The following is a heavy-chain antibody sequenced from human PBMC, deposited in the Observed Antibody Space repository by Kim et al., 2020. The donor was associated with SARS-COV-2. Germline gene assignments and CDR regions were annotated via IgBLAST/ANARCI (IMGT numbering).Heavy chain of an antibody. Sequence: GGSLRLSCAASGFIVSDNHMMWVRHAPGEGLEWVSLIHIGGGTNYADRVRGGFTISRDNSKNTLYLQMNSLRAEDTAVYYCASRGQTNGYWKLQDWGQGTLVTVSS. J-gene: IGHJ4*02. CDR2: IHIGGGT. V-gene: IGHV3-53*01. CDR1: GFIVSDNH. CDR3: ASRGQTNGYWKLQD. D-gene: IGHD2-8*01.